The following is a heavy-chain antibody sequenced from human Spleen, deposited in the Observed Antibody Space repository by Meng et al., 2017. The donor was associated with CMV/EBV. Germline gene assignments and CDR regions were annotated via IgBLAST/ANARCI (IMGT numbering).Heavy chain of an antibody. CDR1: GLTFRTYG. Sequence: GESLKISCAASGLTFRTYGMHWVRQAPGKGLEWVAFIRSDGSRKFYADSVKGRFGISRGNSKSTLNLQMGSLRAEDSAVYYCAKTPPGDWFYNYGLDVWGQGTTVTVSS. CDR3: AKTPPGDWFYNYGLDV. V-gene: IGHV3-30*02. J-gene: IGHJ6*02. D-gene: IGHD3/OR15-3a*01. CDR2: IRSDGSRK.